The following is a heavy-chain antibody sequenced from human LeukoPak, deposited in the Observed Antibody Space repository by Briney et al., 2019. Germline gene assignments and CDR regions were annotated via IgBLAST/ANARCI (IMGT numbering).Heavy chain of an antibody. CDR2: ISAYNGNT. Sequence: ASVKVSCKASGYTFTSYGISWVRQAPGQGLEWMGWISAYNGNTNYAQKLQGRVTMTTDTSTSTAYMELRSLRSDDTAVYCCARDSFVGYRGTGYDYWGQGTLVTVSS. CDR3: ARDSFVGYRGTGYDY. V-gene: IGHV1-18*01. D-gene: IGHD1-1*01. J-gene: IGHJ4*02. CDR1: GYTFTSYG.